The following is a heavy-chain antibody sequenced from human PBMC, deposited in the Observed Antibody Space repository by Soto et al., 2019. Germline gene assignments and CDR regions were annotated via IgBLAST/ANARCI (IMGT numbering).Heavy chain of an antibody. D-gene: IGHD2-2*01. Sequence: ASVKVSCKASGYTFTSYDINWVRQATGQGLEWMGWMNPNSGNTGYAQKFQGRVTMTRNTSISTAYMELSSLRSEDTAVYYCAREGRLVVPAAIVFSYYYYMDVWGKGTTVTVSS. CDR2: MNPNSGNT. CDR3: AREGRLVVPAAIVFSYYYYMDV. CDR1: GYTFTSYD. V-gene: IGHV1-8*01. J-gene: IGHJ6*03.